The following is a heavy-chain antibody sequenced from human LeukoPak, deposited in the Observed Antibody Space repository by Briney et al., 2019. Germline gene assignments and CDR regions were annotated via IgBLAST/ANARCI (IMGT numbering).Heavy chain of an antibody. CDR1: GFTFSNFW. V-gene: IGHV3-48*02. CDR3: ARVAAGYSVNYFDY. J-gene: IGHJ4*02. Sequence: GESLRLSCTASGFTFSNFWMGWVRQAPGKGLEWVSYISTGSSTTYYADSVKGRFTISRDNVENSLYLQMNSLRDEDTAVYYCARVAAGYSVNYFDYWGQGTLVTVSS. CDR2: ISTGSSTT. D-gene: IGHD4-23*01.